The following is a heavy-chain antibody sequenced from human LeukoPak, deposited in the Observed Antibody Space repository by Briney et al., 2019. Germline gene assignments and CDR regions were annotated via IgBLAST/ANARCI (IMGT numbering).Heavy chain of an antibody. V-gene: IGHV4-39*07. D-gene: IGHD2-15*01. CDR1: GGSISSSSYY. CDR3: ARKDVVVAAKSFDY. J-gene: IGHJ4*02. Sequence: TSETLSLTCTVSGGSISSSSYYWGWVRQPPGKGLEWIGTIYYSGSTYYNPSLKSRVTISVDTSKNQISLKLSSVTAADTAVYYCARKDVVVAAKSFDYWGQGTLVTVSS. CDR2: IYYSGST.